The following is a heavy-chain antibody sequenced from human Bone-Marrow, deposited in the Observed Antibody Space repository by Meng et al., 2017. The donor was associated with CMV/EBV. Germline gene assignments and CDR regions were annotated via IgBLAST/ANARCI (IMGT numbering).Heavy chain of an antibody. J-gene: IGHJ4*02. V-gene: IGHV1-69*02. D-gene: IGHD6-19*01. CDR3: ASSGDKAVAGTDY. Sequence: SVKVSCKASGGTFSSYTISWVRQAPGQGLEWMGRIIPILGIANYAQKFQGRVTITADKSTSTAYMELSSLRSEDTAVYYCASSGDKAVAGTDYWGQGTPVTVSS. CDR1: GGTFSSYT. CDR2: IIPILGIA.